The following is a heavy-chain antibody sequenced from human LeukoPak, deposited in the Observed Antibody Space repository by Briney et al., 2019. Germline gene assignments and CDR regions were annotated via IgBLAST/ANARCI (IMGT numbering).Heavy chain of an antibody. D-gene: IGHD3-22*01. CDR1: GGSISSSSYY. CDR3: ATDRYYYDSSGYSHDAFDI. V-gene: IGHV4-39*01. Sequence: SETLSLTCTVSGGSISSSSYYWGWIRQPPGKGLEWIGSIYYSGSTYYNPSLKSRVTISVDTSKNQFSLKLSSVTAADTAVYYCATDRYYYDSSGYSHDAFDIWGQGTMVTVSS. J-gene: IGHJ3*02. CDR2: IYYSGST.